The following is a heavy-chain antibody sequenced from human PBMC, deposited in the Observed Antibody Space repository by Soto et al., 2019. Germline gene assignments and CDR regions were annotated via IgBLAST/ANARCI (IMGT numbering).Heavy chain of an antibody. CDR2: ISYDGSNK. V-gene: IGHV3-30-3*01. J-gene: IGHJ4*02. Sequence: QVQLVESGGGVVQPGRSLSLSCAASGFTFSSYAMHWVRQAPGKGLEWVAVISYDGSNKYYADSVTGRFTISRDNSKNTLYLQMNSLRAEDTAVYYCAVIAAAGNFDYWGQGTLVTFSS. CDR3: AVIAAAGNFDY. CDR1: GFTFSSYA. D-gene: IGHD6-13*01.